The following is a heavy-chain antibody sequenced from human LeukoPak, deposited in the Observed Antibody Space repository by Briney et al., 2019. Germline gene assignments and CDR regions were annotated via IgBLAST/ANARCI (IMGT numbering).Heavy chain of an antibody. CDR1: GFTFSSYW. J-gene: IGHJ4*02. CDR2: INSDGSST. V-gene: IGHV3-74*01. CDR3: ARERYNWNGFDY. D-gene: IGHD1-20*01. Sequence: GGSLRLPCAASGFTFSSYWMHWVRQAPGKGLVWVSRINSDGSSTSYADSVKGRFTISRDNAKNTLYLQMNSLRAEDTAVYYCARERYNWNGFDYWGQGTLVTVSS.